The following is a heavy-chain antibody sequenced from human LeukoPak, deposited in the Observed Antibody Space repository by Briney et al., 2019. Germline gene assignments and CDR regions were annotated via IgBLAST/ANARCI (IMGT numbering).Heavy chain of an antibody. J-gene: IGHJ4*02. Sequence: ASVKVSCKASGYTFTSYGINWVRQATGQGLEWMGWMNPNSGNTGYAQKFQGRVTMTRNTSISTAYMELSSLRSEDTAVYYCARGDSSSSGLVYYFDYWGQGTLVTVSS. V-gene: IGHV1-8*01. CDR1: GYTFTSYG. CDR2: MNPNSGNT. CDR3: ARGDSSSSGLVYYFDY. D-gene: IGHD6-6*01.